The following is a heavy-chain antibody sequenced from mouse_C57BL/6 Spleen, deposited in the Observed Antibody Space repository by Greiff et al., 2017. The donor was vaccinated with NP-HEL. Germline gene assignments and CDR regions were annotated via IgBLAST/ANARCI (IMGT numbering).Heavy chain of an antibody. J-gene: IGHJ1*03. CDR2: IYPGDGDT. D-gene: IGHD2-2*01. CDR3: ARYGYDGYFDV. Sequence: VQLQQSGPELVKPGASVKISCKASGYAFSSSWMNWVKQRPGRGLGWIGRIYPGDGDTNYNGKFKGKATLPADKSSSTAYMQLSSLTSEDSAVYFCARYGYDGYFDVWGTGTTVTVSS. V-gene: IGHV1-82*01. CDR1: GYAFSSSW.